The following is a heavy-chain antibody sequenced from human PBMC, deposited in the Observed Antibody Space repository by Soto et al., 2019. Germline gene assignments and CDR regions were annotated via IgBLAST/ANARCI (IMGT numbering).Heavy chain of an antibody. J-gene: IGHJ4*02. D-gene: IGHD4-17*01. V-gene: IGHV1-18*01. CDR3: ARARGSDYGCYDY. CDR1: GYTFTSYG. Sequence: QVQLVQSGAEVKKPGASVKVSCKASGYTFTSYGISWVRQAPGQGLEWMGWVSAYKGNTNYAQKLQGRVTITTATSTSTAYMELRSLSSDDTAVYYCARARGSDYGCYDYWGQGTLVTVSS. CDR2: VSAYKGNT.